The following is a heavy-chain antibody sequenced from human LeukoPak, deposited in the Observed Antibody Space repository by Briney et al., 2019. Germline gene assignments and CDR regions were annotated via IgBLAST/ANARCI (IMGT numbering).Heavy chain of an antibody. D-gene: IGHD3-3*01. Sequence: PSETLSLTCTVSGGSISSSSYYWGWIRQPPGKGLEWIGSIYYSGSTYYNPSLKSRVTISVDTSKNQFSLKLSSVTAADTAVYYCARGTPYYDFWSGYYRGGYYFDYWGQGTLVTVSS. V-gene: IGHV4-39*01. J-gene: IGHJ4*02. CDR2: IYYSGST. CDR3: ARGTPYYDFWSGYYRGGYYFDY. CDR1: GGSISSSSYY.